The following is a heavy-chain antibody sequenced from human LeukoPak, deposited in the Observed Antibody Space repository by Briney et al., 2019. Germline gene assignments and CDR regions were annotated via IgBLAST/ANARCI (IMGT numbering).Heavy chain of an antibody. CDR3: ARGYDFWSGYYLDY. V-gene: IGHV5-51*01. CDR1: GYRFTSYW. D-gene: IGHD3-3*01. CDR2: IYPGDSDT. Sequence: GESLKISCQGSGYRFTSYWIGWVRQMPGKGLEWVGIIYPGDSDTIYSPSFQGQVTISADKSISTAYLQWSSLKTSDTAMYYCARGYDFWSGYYLDYWGQGTLVTVSS. J-gene: IGHJ4*02.